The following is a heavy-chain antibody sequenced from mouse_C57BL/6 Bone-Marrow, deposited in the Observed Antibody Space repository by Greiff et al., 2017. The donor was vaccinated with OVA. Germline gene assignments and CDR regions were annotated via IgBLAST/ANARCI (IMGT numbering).Heavy chain of an antibody. Sequence: VQLQQSGPELVKPGASVKISCKASGYTFTDYYMNWVKQSHGKSLEWIGDINPNNGGTSYNQKFKGKATFTVDKSSSTAYMELRSLTSEDSAVYYCAREDDYDFDYWGQGTTLTVSS. D-gene: IGHD2-4*01. CDR1: GYTFTDYY. J-gene: IGHJ2*01. CDR2: INPNNGGT. V-gene: IGHV1-26*01. CDR3: AREDDYDFDY.